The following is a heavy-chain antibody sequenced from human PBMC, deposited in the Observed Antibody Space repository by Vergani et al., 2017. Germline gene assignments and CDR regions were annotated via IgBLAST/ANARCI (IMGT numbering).Heavy chain of an antibody. V-gene: IGHV5-51*04. CDR3: AKTHDFSSLYSSYNWFDP. D-gene: IGHD3-3*01. J-gene: IGHJ5*02. Sequence: EVPLVQSGAEVKKPGESLTISCRGCGYSITNYWIAWVRQRPGKGREWMGMIYAGDSDVRYRPSFQGQVTMSVHNPLSTAYLQWSSLKASDTPTYYCAKTHDFSSLYSSYNWFDPWVQGAKLAVSS. CDR2: IYAGDSDV. CDR1: GYSITNYW.